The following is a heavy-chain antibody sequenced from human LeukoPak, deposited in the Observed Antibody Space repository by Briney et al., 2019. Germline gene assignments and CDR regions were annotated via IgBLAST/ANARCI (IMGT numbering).Heavy chain of an antibody. J-gene: IGHJ6*02. V-gene: IGHV3-7*01. CDR3: AREGVIAAAGTERYYYYYGMDV. D-gene: IGHD6-13*01. CDR1: GFTFSSDW. CDR2: IKQDGSEK. Sequence: GGSLRLSCAASGFTFSSDWMSWVRQAPGKGLEWVANIKQDGSEKYYVDSVKGRFTISRDNAKNSLYLQMNSLRAEDTAVYYCAREGVIAAAGTERYYYYYGMDVWGQGTTVTVSS.